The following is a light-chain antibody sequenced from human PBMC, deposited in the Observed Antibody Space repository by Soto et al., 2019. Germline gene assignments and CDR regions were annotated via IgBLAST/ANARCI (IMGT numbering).Light chain of an antibody. Sequence: DIQMTQSPSSLSASVGDRVTITCQASQDISNYLNWYQQKPGKAPKLLIYDASNLETGVPSRFSGSGSGTDFTFTISSLQPEDIATYYQQYDNLPPLFGQGTKLEIK. J-gene: IGKJ2*01. CDR1: QDISNY. CDR3: QQYDNLPPL. V-gene: IGKV1-33*01. CDR2: DAS.